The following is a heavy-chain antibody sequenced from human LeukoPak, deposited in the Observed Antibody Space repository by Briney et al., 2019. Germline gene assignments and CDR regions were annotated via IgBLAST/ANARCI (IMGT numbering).Heavy chain of an antibody. CDR2: IYSGGST. V-gene: IGHV3-66*01. D-gene: IGHD1-26*01. CDR1: EFSVGSNY. J-gene: IGHJ6*03. Sequence: GSLRLSCAASEFSVGSNYMTWVRQAPGKGLEWVSLIYSGGSTYYADSVKGRFTISRDNSKNTLYLQMNSLRAEDTAVYYCARDPYSGNYGNYYYYYMDVWGKGTTVTISS. CDR3: ARDPYSGNYGNYYYYYMDV.